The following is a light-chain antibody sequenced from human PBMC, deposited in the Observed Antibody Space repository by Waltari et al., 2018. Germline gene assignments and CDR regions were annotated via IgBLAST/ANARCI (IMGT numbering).Light chain of an antibody. CDR2: DNS. V-gene: IGKV3-11*01. CDR1: ESFFNY. Sequence: EIVLTQSPVTLSLSAGERATLSCRASESFFNYLAWYQQKPGQAPRLLIYDNSKRATGITARFSGSGYGTDFTLTITNLEAEDFALYYCQQGSILPLTFGGGTKVEIK. CDR3: QQGSILPLT. J-gene: IGKJ4*01.